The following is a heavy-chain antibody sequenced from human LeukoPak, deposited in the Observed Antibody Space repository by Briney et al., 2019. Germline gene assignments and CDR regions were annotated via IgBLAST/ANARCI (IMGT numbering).Heavy chain of an antibody. J-gene: IGHJ5*02. D-gene: IGHD1-20*01. CDR1: GYTFTSYG. Sequence: ASVKVSCKASGYTFTSYGISWVRQAPGQGPEWMGWISAYNGNTNYAQKLQGRVTMTTDTSTSTAYMELRSLRSDDTAVYYCARIKLTGNWFDPWGQGTLVTVSS. V-gene: IGHV1-18*01. CDR3: ARIKLTGNWFDP. CDR2: ISAYNGNT.